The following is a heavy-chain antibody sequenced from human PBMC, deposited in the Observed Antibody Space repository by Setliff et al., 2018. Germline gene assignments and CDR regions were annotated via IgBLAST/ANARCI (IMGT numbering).Heavy chain of an antibody. Sequence: SETLSLTCTVSGGSISSGDYYWSWIRQPPGKGLEWIGYIYYSGSTYYNPSLKSRVTISVDTSKNQFSLKLSSVTAADTAVYYYARVEITMVRGVIAADAFDIWGQGTMVTVSS. V-gene: IGHV4-30-4*08. CDR3: ARVEITMVRGVIAADAFDI. CDR1: GGSISSGDYY. J-gene: IGHJ3*02. CDR2: IYYSGST. D-gene: IGHD3-10*01.